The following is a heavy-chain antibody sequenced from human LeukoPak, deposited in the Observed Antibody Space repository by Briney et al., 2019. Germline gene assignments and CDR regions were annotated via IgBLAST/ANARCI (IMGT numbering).Heavy chain of an antibody. CDR1: GFTFSRYW. CDR3: ARGRGGDGYNWLCYFDY. CDR2: ISYDGSNK. J-gene: IGHJ4*02. V-gene: IGHV3-30*03. Sequence: GGSLRLSCTASGFTFSRYWMSWVRQAPGKGLEWVAVISYDGSNKYYADSVKGRFTISRDNSKNTLYLQMNSLRSEDTAVYYCARGRGGDGYNWLCYFDYWGQGTLVTVSS. D-gene: IGHD5-24*01.